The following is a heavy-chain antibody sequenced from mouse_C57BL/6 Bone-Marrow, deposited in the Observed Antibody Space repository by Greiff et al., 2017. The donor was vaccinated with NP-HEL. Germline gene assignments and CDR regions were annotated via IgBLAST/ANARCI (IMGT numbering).Heavy chain of an antibody. CDR2: INPNNGGT. CDR3: ARGGLGQGY. Sequence: EVQLQQSGPELVKPGASVKISCKASGYTFTDYYMNWVKQSHGKSLEWIGDINPNNGGTSYNQKFKGKATLTVDKSSSTAYMELRSLTSEDSAVYYCARGGLGQGYWGQGTTRTVAS. D-gene: IGHD4-1*01. V-gene: IGHV1-26*01. CDR1: GYTFTDYY. J-gene: IGHJ2*01.